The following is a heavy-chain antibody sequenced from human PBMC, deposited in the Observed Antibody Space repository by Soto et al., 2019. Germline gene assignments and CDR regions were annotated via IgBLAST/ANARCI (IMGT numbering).Heavy chain of an antibody. V-gene: IGHV3-30*04. CDR1: GFTFSSYS. Sequence: QVQLVESGGGVVQPGRSLRLSCAASGFTFSSYSMHWVRQAPGKGLEWVAAMLFDGKSKYFAVSVKGRFTISRDNSKNTLSLQMNSLRADDSAVYYCARGRSVIDHDDFEYWGQGTLVTVSS. D-gene: IGHD2-21*01. CDR2: MLFDGKSK. CDR3: ARGRSVIDHDDFEY. J-gene: IGHJ4*02.